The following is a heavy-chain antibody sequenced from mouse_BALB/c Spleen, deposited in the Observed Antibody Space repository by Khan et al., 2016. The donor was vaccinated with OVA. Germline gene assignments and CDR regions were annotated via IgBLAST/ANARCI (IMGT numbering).Heavy chain of an antibody. CDR2: IYPGSDNT. J-gene: IGHJ3*01. CDR3: ASEWAGWFPY. V-gene: IGHV1-77*01. CDR1: GYTFTDYY. Sequence: QVQLQQPGAELARPGASVTLSCKASGYTFTDYYINWMRQRTGQGLEWIGEIYPGSDNTYYNEKFKGKATLTADKSSSTAYMQLSRLTSEDSAVSFGASEWAGWFPYWGQGTLVTVSA.